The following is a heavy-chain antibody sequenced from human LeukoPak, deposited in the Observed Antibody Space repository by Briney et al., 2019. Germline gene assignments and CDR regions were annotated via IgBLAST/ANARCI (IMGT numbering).Heavy chain of an antibody. CDR1: GFTFSSYG. D-gene: IGHD2-2*01. V-gene: IGHV3-30*18. J-gene: IGHJ5*02. CDR2: ISYDGSNI. Sequence: RGSLRLSCAASGFTFSSYGMHWVCQAPGKGLGWVAVISYDGSNIYYADSVKGRFTNSRDNSKNTLYLQMNSLRAEDTAVYYCAKEKDIVVVPAAPTFDPWGQGTLVTVSS. CDR3: AKEKDIVVVPAAPTFDP.